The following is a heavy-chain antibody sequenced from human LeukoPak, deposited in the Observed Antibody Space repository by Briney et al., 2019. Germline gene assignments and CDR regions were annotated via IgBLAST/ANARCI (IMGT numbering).Heavy chain of an antibody. V-gene: IGHV3-21*01. CDR2: ISSSSIYR. CDR3: AKEGDYYGSGSYRDGFDI. D-gene: IGHD3-10*01. J-gene: IGHJ3*02. CDR1: GLSFSTYS. Sequence: GGSLRLSCAASGLSFSTYSMNWVRQAPGKGLEWVSSISSSSIYRYYADSVKGRFTISRDNAKKSLYLQMNSLRPEDTAVYYCAKEGDYYGSGSYRDGFDIWGQGTRATVSS.